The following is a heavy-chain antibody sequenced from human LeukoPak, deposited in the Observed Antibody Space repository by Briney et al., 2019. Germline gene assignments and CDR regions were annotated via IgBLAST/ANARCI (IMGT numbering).Heavy chain of an antibody. CDR1: GFTLGSFA. J-gene: IGHJ4*02. CDR2: IFGSGGSP. V-gene: IGHV3-23*01. D-gene: IGHD5-18*01. CDR3: GKTTAGYSSGQKPAWPVDY. Sequence: GGSLRLSCEASGFTLGSFAMSWVRQAPGKGLEWIAGIFGSGGSPHYTDSVKGRFTISRDNSKNTVYLQINSLRAEDTAVYYCGKTTAGYSSGQKPAWPVDYWGQGTLVTVSS.